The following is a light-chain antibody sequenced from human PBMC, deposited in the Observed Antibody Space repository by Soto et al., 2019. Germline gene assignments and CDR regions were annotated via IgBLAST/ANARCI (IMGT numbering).Light chain of an antibody. CDR3: QQTRSYPST. Sequence: AIRMTQSPSSFSASTGDRFTITFRASQGITSYLAWYQQKPGKAPNLLIYGASTLQSGVPSRFSGSGSGTDFTLTINSLQAEDFATYYCQQTRSYPSTFGGGTKVDI. CDR2: GAS. V-gene: IGKV1-8*01. J-gene: IGKJ4*01. CDR1: QGITSY.